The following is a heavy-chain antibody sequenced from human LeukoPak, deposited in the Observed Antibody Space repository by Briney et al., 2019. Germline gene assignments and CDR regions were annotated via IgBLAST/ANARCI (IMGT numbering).Heavy chain of an antibody. CDR3: AKLMGSLDAWGSFRFSFDS. V-gene: IGHV3-23*01. Sequence: GGSLRLSCAASGFTFSSYAMSWVRLAPGKGLDWVSTISGSGGSLYYADSVRGRFTISRDNSKNTLYLQMNSLRAGDTAVYYCAKLMGSLDAWGSFRFSFDSWGQGTLVTVSS. CDR1: GFTFSSYA. D-gene: IGHD3-16*02. J-gene: IGHJ4*02. CDR2: ISGSGGSL.